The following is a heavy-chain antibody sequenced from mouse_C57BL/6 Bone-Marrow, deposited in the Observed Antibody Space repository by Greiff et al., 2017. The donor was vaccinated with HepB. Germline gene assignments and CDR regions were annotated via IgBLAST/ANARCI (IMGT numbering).Heavy chain of an antibody. D-gene: IGHD2-1*01. V-gene: IGHV1-39*01. CDR3: ARERVYGNYPNWYFDV. J-gene: IGHJ1*03. CDR1: GYSFTDYN. Sequence: VQLKESGPELVKPGASVKISCKASGYSFTDYNMNWVKQSNGKSLEWIGVINPNYGTTSYNQNFKSKATLTVDQSSSTAYMQLNSLTSEDSAVYSCARERVYGNYPNWYFDVWGTGTTVTVSS. CDR2: INPNYGTT.